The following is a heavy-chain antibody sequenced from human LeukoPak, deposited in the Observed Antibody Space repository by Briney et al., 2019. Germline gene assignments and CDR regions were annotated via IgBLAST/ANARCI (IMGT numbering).Heavy chain of an antibody. D-gene: IGHD1-14*01. CDR1: GFTFSTYW. V-gene: IGHV3-74*01. CDR3: ASGTYAQAY. Sequence: PGGSLRLSCAASGFTFSTYWMHWVRHAPGKGLVWVSRIYSYGSSTSYAYSVKGRFTIARADAKNTRFLQMNSLRAEDTAVYYCASGTYAQAYWGQGALVTVSS. CDR2: IYSYGSST. J-gene: IGHJ4*02.